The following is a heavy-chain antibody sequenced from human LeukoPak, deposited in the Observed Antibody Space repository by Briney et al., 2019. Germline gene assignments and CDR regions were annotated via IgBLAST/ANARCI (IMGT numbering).Heavy chain of an antibody. J-gene: IGHJ5*02. Sequence: ASVKVSCKASGGTFSSYAISWVRQAPGQGLEWMGGIIPIFGTANYAQKFQGRVTITADESTSTAYMELSSLRSEDMAVYYCARGPLNVYSSSWFRGWFDPWGQGTLVTVSS. CDR2: IIPIFGTA. V-gene: IGHV1-69*13. CDR1: GGTFSSYA. D-gene: IGHD6-13*01. CDR3: ARGPLNVYSSSWFRGWFDP.